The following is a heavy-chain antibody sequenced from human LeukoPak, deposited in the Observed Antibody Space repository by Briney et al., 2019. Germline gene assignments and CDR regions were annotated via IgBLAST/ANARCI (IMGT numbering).Heavy chain of an antibody. Sequence: PSETLSLTCTVSGGSISSGSYYWSWIRQPAGKGLEWIGRIYTSGSTNYNPSLKSRVTISVDTSKNQFSLKLSSVTAADTAVYYCAREDPHIADIWGQGTLVTVSS. D-gene: IGHD6-13*01. CDR2: IYTSGST. J-gene: IGHJ4*02. CDR1: GGSISSGSYY. CDR3: AREDPHIADI. V-gene: IGHV4-61*02.